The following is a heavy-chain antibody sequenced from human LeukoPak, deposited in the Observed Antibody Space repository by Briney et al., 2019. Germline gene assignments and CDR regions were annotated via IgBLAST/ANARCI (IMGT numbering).Heavy chain of an antibody. Sequence: SGLPLAKPTKTLTHLHNLSDVLLRPRGMCVSWIRQLPWKALEWLAHIEWDDDKYYSTSLKTRLTIYKDTCKNQVVLIMTNMDPVDTATYYCARIRGYDYVWGSYRSYYFDYWGQGTLVTVSS. J-gene: IGHJ4*02. CDR1: DVLLRPRGMC. D-gene: IGHD3-16*02. CDR3: ARIRGYDYVWGSYRSYYFDY. CDR2: IEWDDDK. V-gene: IGHV2-70*01.